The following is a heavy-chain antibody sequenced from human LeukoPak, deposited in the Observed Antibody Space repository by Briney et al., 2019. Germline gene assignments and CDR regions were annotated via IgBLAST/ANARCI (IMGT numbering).Heavy chain of an antibody. J-gene: IGHJ4*02. CDR3: ARGRNDNGGMFFDS. CDR2: ISYSGYT. V-gene: IGHV4-59*01. CDR1: GGPMRSYY. Sequence: SETLSLTCTVSGGPMRSYYWSWIRQAPGKGLEWIGFISYSGYTSYSPSLKSRVAISVDTSKSQFSLRLNSMTAADTAIYYCARGRNDNGGMFFDSWPREPWSPSPQ. D-gene: IGHD4-23*01.